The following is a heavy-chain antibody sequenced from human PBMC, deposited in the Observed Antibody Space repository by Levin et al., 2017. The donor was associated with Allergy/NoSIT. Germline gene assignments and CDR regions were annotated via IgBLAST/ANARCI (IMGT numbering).Heavy chain of an antibody. V-gene: IGHV4-39*07. CDR1: GGSISSSGYY. CDR2: IYYSGST. Sequence: PSQTLSLTCTVSGGSISSSGYYWGWIRQPPGKGLEWIGSIYYSGSTYYNPSLKSRVTISVDTSKNQFSLKLSSVTAADTAVYYCVSSHRSGTYYNPPWYWGQGTLVTVSS. D-gene: IGHD3-10*01. CDR3: VSSHRSGTYYNPPWY. J-gene: IGHJ4*02.